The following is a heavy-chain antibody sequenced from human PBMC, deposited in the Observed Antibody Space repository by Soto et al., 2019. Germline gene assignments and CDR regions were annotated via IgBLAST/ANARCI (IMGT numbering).Heavy chain of an antibody. CDR1: GYTFTSYY. J-gene: IGHJ5*02. V-gene: IGHV1-24*01. CDR3: ATGRPFGEFYWIDP. D-gene: IGHD3-10*01. Sequence: ASVKVSCKASGYTFTSYYMHWVRQAPGQGLEWMGGFDPEDGETIYAQKFQGRVTMTEDTSTDTAYMELSSLRSEDTAVYYCATGRPFGEFYWIDPWGQGTLVTVSS. CDR2: FDPEDGET.